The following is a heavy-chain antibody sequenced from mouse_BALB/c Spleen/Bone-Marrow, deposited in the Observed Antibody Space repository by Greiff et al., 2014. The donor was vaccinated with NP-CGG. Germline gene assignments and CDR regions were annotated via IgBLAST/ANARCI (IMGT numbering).Heavy chain of an antibody. V-gene: IGHV1-18*01. J-gene: IGHJ3*01. CDR3: VRGFYFGNYVFAY. CDR2: INPNNGGS. CDR1: GYTFTEYT. Sequence: EVQLQQSGPELVKPGASVRISCKTSGYTFTEYTMHWVKQSLGKSLERIGAINPNNGGSTYNQRFKGKATLTVDKSSSTAYMELRSLTSEDSAVYYCVRGFYFGNYVFAYWGQGTLVTVSA. D-gene: IGHD2-1*01.